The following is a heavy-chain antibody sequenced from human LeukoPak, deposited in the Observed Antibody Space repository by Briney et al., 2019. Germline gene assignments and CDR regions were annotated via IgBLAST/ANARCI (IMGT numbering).Heavy chain of an antibody. D-gene: IGHD2-15*01. Sequence: KPSETLSLTCAVYGGSFSGYYWSWIRQPPGKGLEWIGEIDHSGSTNYNPSLKSRVTISVDTSKNQFSLKLSSVTAADTAVYYCARGSRSNCSGGSCYPLDYWGQGTLVTVSS. CDR3: ARGSRSNCSGGSCYPLDY. J-gene: IGHJ4*02. CDR2: IDHSGST. V-gene: IGHV4-34*01. CDR1: GGSFSGYY.